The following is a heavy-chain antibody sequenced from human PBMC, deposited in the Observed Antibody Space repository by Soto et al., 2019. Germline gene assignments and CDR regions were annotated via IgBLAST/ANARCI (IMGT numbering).Heavy chain of an antibody. D-gene: IGHD3-16*01. J-gene: IGHJ4*02. V-gene: IGHV4-59*01. CDR1: GGSISSYY. CDR2: IDYSGNT. Sequence: SETLSLTXTVSGGSISSYYWSWIRQPPGKGLEWIGYIDYSGNTNYNPSLRSRVTISVDTSKNQLSLKLSSVTAADTALYYCARGGGNFDYWGQGTLVTVSS. CDR3: ARGGGNFDY.